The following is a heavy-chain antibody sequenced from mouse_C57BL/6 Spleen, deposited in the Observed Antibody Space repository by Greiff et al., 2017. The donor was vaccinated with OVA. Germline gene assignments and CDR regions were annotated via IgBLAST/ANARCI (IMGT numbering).Heavy chain of an antibody. Sequence: QVQLQQSGPELVKPGASVKISCKASGYAFSSSWMNWVKQRPGKGLEWIGRIYPGDGDTNYNGKFKGKATLTADKSSSTAYMQLSSLTSEDSAVYFCARSDYGNPFAYWGQGTLVTVSA. CDR3: ARSDYGNPFAY. CDR2: IYPGDGDT. CDR1: GYAFSSSW. J-gene: IGHJ3*01. V-gene: IGHV1-82*01. D-gene: IGHD1-1*01.